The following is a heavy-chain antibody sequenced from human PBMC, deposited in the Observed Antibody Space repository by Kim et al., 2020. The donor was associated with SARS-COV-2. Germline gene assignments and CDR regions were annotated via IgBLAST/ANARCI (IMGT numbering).Heavy chain of an antibody. CDR3: ARGGYSSALYFDY. Sequence: YPESVKSRITINPDTSKNQVSRQLNSVTPEDTAVYYCARGGYSSALYFDYWGQGTLVTVSS. V-gene: IGHV6-1*01. D-gene: IGHD5-18*01. J-gene: IGHJ4*02.